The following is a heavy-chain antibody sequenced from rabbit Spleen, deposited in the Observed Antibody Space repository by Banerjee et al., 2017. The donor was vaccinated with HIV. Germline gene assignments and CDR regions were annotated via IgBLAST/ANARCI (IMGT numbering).Heavy chain of an antibody. CDR2: IYTSSGST. CDR3: ARGSWAGAFANGYAPYFGL. D-gene: IGHD6-1*01. V-gene: IGHV1S40*01. CDR1: GFSFSSSNY. Sequence: QSLEESGGDLVKPGGTLTLTCTASGFSFSSSNYMYWVRQAPGKGLEWIACIYTSSGSTYYPSWAKGRFTITRSTRLNTVTLQLNSLTAADTATYFCARGSWAGAFANGYAPYFGLWGPGTLVTVS. J-gene: IGHJ4*01.